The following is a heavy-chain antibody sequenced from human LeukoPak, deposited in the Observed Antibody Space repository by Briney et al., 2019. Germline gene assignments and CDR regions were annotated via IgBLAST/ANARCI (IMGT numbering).Heavy chain of an antibody. V-gene: IGHV3-30*02. Sequence: GGSLRLSCAASGFTFSSYGMHWVRQAPGKGLEWVAFIRYDGSNKYYADSVKGRFTISRDNSKNTLYLQMNSLRAEDTAVYYCAKAGTDYYDSSGYYYVGYFDYWGQGTLVTVSS. CDR2: IRYDGSNK. CDR3: AKAGTDYYDSSGYYYVGYFDY. J-gene: IGHJ4*02. CDR1: GFTFSSYG. D-gene: IGHD3-22*01.